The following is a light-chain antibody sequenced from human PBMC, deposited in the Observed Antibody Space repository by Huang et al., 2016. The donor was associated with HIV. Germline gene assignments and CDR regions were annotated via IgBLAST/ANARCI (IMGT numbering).Light chain of an antibody. CDR3: QQSFRAPRT. CDR2: YTS. CDR1: QNIDRY. V-gene: IGKV1-39*01. Sequence: DIQMTQSPSSLSASVGDRIIITCRASQNIDRYLNWYQQMPGKAPQLLIYYTSSLQGGVPPRFSASGSGTDFTLSISSLQPEDSATYFCQQSFRAPRTFGQGTILEI. J-gene: IGKJ2*01.